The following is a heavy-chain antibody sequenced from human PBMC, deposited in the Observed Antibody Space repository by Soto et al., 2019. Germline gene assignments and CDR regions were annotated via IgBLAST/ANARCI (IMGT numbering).Heavy chain of an antibody. CDR1: VDSYSISTYC. CDR2: IYQSGVT. Sequence: SETLSLTCSMSVDSYSISTYCWSWIRQPPGKALQWIGFIYQSGVTSYNPSLASRVSISLDRSNNQCSLKLKSVTAADTAVYFCAGMPYTSGLRFDPWGPGTLVTVSS. V-gene: IGHV4-30-2*01. D-gene: IGHD6-19*01. CDR3: AGMPYTSGLRFDP. J-gene: IGHJ5*02.